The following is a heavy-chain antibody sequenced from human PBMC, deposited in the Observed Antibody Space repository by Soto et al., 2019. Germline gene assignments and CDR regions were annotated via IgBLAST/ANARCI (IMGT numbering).Heavy chain of an antibody. J-gene: IGHJ6*02. CDR2: IYHNGSP. CDR1: GGSMSSGGYS. CDR3: ARVPDV. Sequence: QLQLQESGSGLVKPSQTLSLTCAVSGGSMSSGGYSWSWTRQPPGKGLEWIGYIYHNGSPYYNPALXSXXTISVDRSKNQFSLTLSSVTAADTAVYYCARVPDVWGQGTTVTVSS. V-gene: IGHV4-30-2*01.